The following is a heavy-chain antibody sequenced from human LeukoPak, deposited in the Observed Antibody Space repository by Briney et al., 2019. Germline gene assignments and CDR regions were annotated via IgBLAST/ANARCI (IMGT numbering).Heavy chain of an antibody. V-gene: IGHV3-9*01. CDR1: GFTFDDYA. D-gene: IGHD6-19*01. J-gene: IGHJ4*02. CDR2: ISWNSGSI. CDR3: ARSGGFQYSSGWPYYFDY. Sequence: GGSLRLSCAASGFTFDDYAMHWVRQAPGKGLEWVSGISWNSGSIGYADSVKGRFTIPRDNAKNSLYLQMNSLRAEDTALYYCARSGGFQYSSGWPYYFDYWGQGTLVTVSS.